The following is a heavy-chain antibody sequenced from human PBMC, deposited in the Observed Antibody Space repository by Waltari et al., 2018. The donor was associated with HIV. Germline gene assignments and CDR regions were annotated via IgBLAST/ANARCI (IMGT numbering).Heavy chain of an antibody. CDR1: GFTFPTYP. CDR2: SRYSGPTM. D-gene: IGHD2-8*01. CDR3: AKPRMEYAIRDFFFGLDV. J-gene: IGHJ6*02. Sequence: VDLLESGGGLVQPGGSLRLSCVGSGFTFPTYPMSWVRQAPGKGVSFLVVSRYSGPTMFYADSVKGLFTISRDNSKNTIYRQMDSLRADDTAVYYCAKPRMEYAIRDFFFGLDVWGQGTTVTVSS. V-gene: IGHV3-23*01.